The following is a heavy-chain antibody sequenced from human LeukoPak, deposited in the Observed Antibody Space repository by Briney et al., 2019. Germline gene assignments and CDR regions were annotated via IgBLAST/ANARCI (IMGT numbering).Heavy chain of an antibody. CDR3: ARDPTGVVVPAALQYGMDV. CDR2: INPSGGST. J-gene: IGHJ6*02. D-gene: IGHD2-2*01. V-gene: IGHV1-46*01. CDR1: GYTFTSYY. Sequence: ASVKVSCKASGYTFTSYYMHWVRQAPGQGLEWMGIINPSGGSTSYAQKFQGRVTITADKSTSTAYMELSSLRSEDTAVYYCARDPTGVVVPAALQYGMDVWGQGTTVTVSS.